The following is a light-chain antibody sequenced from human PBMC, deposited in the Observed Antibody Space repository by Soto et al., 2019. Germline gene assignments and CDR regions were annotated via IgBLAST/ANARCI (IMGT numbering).Light chain of an antibody. V-gene: IGLV2-14*03. CDR2: DFN. Sequence: QSALTQPASVSGSPGQSITISCTGTSSDIGAYNFVSWYQQHPGKAPKLMLYDFNIRPSGVSNRFSGSKSGNTASLTISGLQAEDEADYYCTSLTTSTTMIFGGGTKLTVL. J-gene: IGLJ2*01. CDR1: SSDIGAYNF. CDR3: TSLTTSTTMI.